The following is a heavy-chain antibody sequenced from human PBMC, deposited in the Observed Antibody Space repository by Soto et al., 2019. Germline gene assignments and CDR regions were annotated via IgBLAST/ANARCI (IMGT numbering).Heavy chain of an antibody. CDR1: GVSISSSSYY. CDR3: AKPDGLCISPKLVLYYYGMDV. D-gene: IGHD3-9*01. V-gene: IGHV4-39*01. Sequence: XDTLSLTCTVSGVSISSSSYYWGSIRQPPGKGLEWIGSIYYSGSTYYNPSLKSRVTISVDTSKNQFSLKLSSVTAADTAVYYCAKPDGLCISPKLVLYYYGMDVWGQGTTVTVSS. J-gene: IGHJ6*02. CDR2: IYYSGST.